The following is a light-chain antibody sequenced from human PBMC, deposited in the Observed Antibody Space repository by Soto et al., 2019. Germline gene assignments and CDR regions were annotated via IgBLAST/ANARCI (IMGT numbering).Light chain of an antibody. CDR1: SGDIGDYNY. CDR2: EVS. V-gene: IGLV2-14*01. J-gene: IGLJ1*01. Sequence: LTQPASASGSPGQSITISCTGTSGDIGDYNYVSWYQQYPDKAPKLIIFEVSERPSGISSRFSGSKSGNTASLTISGLRTEDEADYYCSSYRRTNSFVFGTGTKVTVL. CDR3: SSYRRTNSFV.